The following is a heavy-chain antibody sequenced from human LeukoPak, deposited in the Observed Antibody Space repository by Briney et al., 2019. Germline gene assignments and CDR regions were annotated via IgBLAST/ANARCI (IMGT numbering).Heavy chain of an antibody. D-gene: IGHD1-26*01. J-gene: IGHJ2*01. CDR2: VYYSGST. Sequence: SETLSLTCTVSGDSINNYYWSWIRQPPGKGLGWIGYVYYSGSTNYNPSLKSRVTISVDRSKNQFSLKLSSVTAADTAVYYCAREPHSGSYQSYWYFDLWGRGTLVTVSS. CDR3: AREPHSGSYQSYWYFDL. V-gene: IGHV4-59*01. CDR1: GDSINNYY.